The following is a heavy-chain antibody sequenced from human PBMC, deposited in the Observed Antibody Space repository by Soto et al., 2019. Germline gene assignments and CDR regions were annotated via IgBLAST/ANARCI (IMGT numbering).Heavy chain of an antibody. CDR1: GFSFSNYA. CDR2: ITDSGGST. Sequence: EVQLLESGGGLVQPGGSLRLSCAASGFSFSNYAMSWVRQAPGKGLEWVSAITDSGGSTYYADSVKGRFTISRDNSKNTLYLQMNSLRAEDTAVYYCATRIAATGSWGVFDYWGLGTLVTVSS. J-gene: IGHJ4*02. V-gene: IGHV3-23*01. CDR3: ATRIAATGSWGVFDY. D-gene: IGHD6-13*01.